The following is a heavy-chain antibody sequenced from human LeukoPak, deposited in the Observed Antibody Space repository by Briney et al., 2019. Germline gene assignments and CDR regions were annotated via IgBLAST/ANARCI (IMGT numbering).Heavy chain of an antibody. CDR2: ISSSSSTI. D-gene: IGHD4-17*01. Sequence: PGGSLRLSCAASGFTFSSYDINWVRQAPGKGLEWISYISSSSSTIDYADSVKGRFTISRDNAKNSLYLQMSSLRAEDTAVYYCARDQNGDNDYWGQGTLVIVSS. J-gene: IGHJ4*02. CDR1: GFTFSSYD. V-gene: IGHV3-48*01. CDR3: ARDQNGDNDY.